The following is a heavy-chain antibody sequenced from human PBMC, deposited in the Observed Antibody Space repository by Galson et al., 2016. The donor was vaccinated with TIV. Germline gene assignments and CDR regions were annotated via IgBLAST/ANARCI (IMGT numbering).Heavy chain of an antibody. CDR1: GFRFNSFGTYG. CDR3: AKVRLLDGDYRDY. Sequence: SLRLSCAASGFRFNSFGTYGMNWVRQAPGKGLEWVSGISASGDDTYYADSARGRFTVSRDNSENTLYLQMDSLRAEDTAVYYCAKVRLLDGDYRDYWGQGTLVIVSS. D-gene: IGHD4-17*01. V-gene: IGHV3-23*01. J-gene: IGHJ4*02. CDR2: ISASGDDT.